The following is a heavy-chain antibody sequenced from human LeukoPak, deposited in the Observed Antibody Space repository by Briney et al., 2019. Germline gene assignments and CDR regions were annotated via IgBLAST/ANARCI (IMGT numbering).Heavy chain of an antibody. V-gene: IGHV4-59*08. CDR2: IYYSGST. CDR1: GGSISSYY. CDR3: ARITTVTTGIDY. D-gene: IGHD4-17*01. J-gene: IGHJ4*02. Sequence: PSETLSLTCTVSGGSISSYYWSWLRQPPGKGLEWIGYIYYSGSTNYDPSLKSRVTISVDTSKNQFSLKLSSVTAADTAVYYCARITTVTTGIDYWGQGTLVTVSS.